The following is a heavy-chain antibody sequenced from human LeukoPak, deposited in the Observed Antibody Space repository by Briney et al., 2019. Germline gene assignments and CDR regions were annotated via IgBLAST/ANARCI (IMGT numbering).Heavy chain of an antibody. V-gene: IGHV3-48*02. D-gene: IGHD6-19*01. CDR3: ARDNGMTSGWYAGRIDYYCGMDV. CDR2: ISSDGGTI. CDR1: GFTFSRKT. Sequence: PGGSLRLSCAASGFTFSRKTMNWVRQAPGKGLECVSYISSDGGTIYYADSVRGRFTISRDNAKNSLYLQMNSLRDEDTAVYYCARDNGMTSGWYAGRIDYYCGMDVWGQGTTVTVSS. J-gene: IGHJ6*02.